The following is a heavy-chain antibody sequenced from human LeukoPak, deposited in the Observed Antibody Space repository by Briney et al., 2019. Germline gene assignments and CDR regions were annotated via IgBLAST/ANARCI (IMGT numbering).Heavy chain of an antibody. J-gene: IGHJ4*02. D-gene: IGHD6-13*01. CDR2: ISGSGGST. CDR3: AKDIHSSSWYWSFDY. Sequence: PGGSLRLSCAASGFTFSSYAMSWVRQAPGKGLEWVSAISGSGGSTYYGDSVKGRFTISRDNSKNTLYLQMNRLRAEDTAVYYCAKDIHSSSWYWSFDYWGQGTLVTVSS. V-gene: IGHV3-23*01. CDR1: GFTFSSYA.